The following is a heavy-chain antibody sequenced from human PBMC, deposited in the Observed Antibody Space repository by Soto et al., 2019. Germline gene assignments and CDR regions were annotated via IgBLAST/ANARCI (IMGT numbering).Heavy chain of an antibody. CDR1: GYSFTSYC. V-gene: IGHV5-51*01. D-gene: IGHD3-9*01. Sequence: PVESVTISCKVAGYSFTSYCIVWVRQMPGKGLEWMGIIYPGDSDTRYSPSSQGQVTISADKSISTAYLQWSSLKASDTAMYYCARHAPDIRKYYSYHYGMDVWGQGTTVTVSS. J-gene: IGHJ6*01. CDR3: ARHAPDIRKYYSYHYGMDV. CDR2: IYPGDSDT.